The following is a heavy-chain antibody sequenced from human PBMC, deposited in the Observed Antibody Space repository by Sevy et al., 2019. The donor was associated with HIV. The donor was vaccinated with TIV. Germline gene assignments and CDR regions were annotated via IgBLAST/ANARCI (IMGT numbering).Heavy chain of an antibody. V-gene: IGHV4-4*07. CDR1: GGSISSYY. CDR3: ARDQGVVVAATRLGWFDP. D-gene: IGHD2-15*01. J-gene: IGHJ5*02. Sequence: SETLSLTCTVSGGSISSYYWSWIRQPAGKGLEWIGRIYTSGSTNYNPSLKSRVTMSVDTSKNQFSLKLSSVTAAETAVYYCARDQGVVVAATRLGWFDPWGQGTLVTVPQ. CDR2: IYTSGST.